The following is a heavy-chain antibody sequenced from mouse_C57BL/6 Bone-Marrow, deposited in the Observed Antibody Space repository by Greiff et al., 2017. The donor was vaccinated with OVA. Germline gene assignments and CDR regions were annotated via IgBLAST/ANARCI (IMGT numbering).Heavy chain of an antibody. Sequence: VQLQQSGAELVRPGTSVKMSCKASGYTFTNYWIGWAKQRPGHGLEWIGDIYPGGGYPNYNEKFKGKATLTADKSSSTAYMQFSSLTSEDSAIYYCARITTVVFDYWGQGTTLTVSS. CDR3: ARITTVVFDY. CDR2: IYPGGGYP. D-gene: IGHD1-1*01. V-gene: IGHV1-63*01. J-gene: IGHJ2*01. CDR1: GYTFTNYW.